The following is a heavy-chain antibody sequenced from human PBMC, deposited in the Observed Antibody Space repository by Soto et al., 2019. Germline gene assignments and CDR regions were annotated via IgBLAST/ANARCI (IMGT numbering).Heavy chain of an antibody. CDR3: ASPFDSYDPYGMDV. V-gene: IGHV1-69*06. J-gene: IGHJ6*02. D-gene: IGHD3-3*01. Sequence: SVKVSCKVSGGTFSSYAISWVRQAPGQGLEWMGGIIPIFGTANYAQKFQGRVTITADKSTSTAYMELSSLRSEDTAVYYCASPFDSYDPYGMDVWGQGTTVTVSS. CDR2: IIPIFGTA. CDR1: GGTFSSYA.